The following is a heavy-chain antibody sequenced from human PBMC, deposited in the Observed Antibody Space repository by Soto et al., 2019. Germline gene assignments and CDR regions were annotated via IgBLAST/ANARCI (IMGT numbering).Heavy chain of an antibody. D-gene: IGHD6-19*01. CDR3: ARLQQWLEPSGYYGMDV. Sequence: GESLKISCKGSGYSFTSYWIGWVRQMPGKGLEWMGIIYPGDSDTRYSPSFQGQVTISADKSISTAYLQWSSLKASDTAMYYCARLQQWLEPSGYYGMDVWGQGTTVTISS. V-gene: IGHV5-51*01. CDR2: IYPGDSDT. CDR1: GYSFTSYW. J-gene: IGHJ6*02.